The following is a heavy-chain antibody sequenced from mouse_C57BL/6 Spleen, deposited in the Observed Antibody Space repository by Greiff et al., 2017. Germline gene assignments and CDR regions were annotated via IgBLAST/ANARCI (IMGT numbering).Heavy chain of an antibody. D-gene: IGHD1-1*01. V-gene: IGHV1-80*01. J-gene: IGHJ2*01. CDR2: IYPGDGDT. CDR3: ARSLDTSVVAGYFDY. Sequence: VQLQQSGAELVKPGASVKLSCKASGYAFSSYWMNWVKQRPGKGLEWIGQIYPGDGDTNYNGKFKGKATLTADKSSSTAYMQLSSLTSEDSAVYYCARSLDTSVVAGYFDYWGQGTTLTVSS. CDR1: GYAFSSYW.